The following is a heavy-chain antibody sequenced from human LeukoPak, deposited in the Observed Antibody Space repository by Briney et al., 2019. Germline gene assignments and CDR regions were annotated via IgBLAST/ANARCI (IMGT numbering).Heavy chain of an antibody. CDR2: ISSSSSYI. D-gene: IGHD2-2*01. J-gene: IGHJ6*02. CDR1: GFTFSSYA. V-gene: IGHV3-21*01. CDR3: ARTHQENGMDV. Sequence: PGRSLRLSCAASGFTFSSYAMSWVRQAPGKGLEWVSSISSSSSYIYYADSVKGRFTISRDNAKNSLYLQMNSLRAEDTAVYYCARTHQENGMDVWGQGTTVTVSS.